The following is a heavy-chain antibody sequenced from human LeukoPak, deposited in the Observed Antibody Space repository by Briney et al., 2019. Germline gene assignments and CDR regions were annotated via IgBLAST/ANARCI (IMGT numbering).Heavy chain of an antibody. CDR1: GFTFSSYS. CDR3: ARALYDFWSGYSPAGAFDI. J-gene: IGHJ3*02. Sequence: PGGSLRLSCAASGFTFSSYSMNWVRQAPGKGLEWVSYISSSSSTIYYADSVKGRFTISRDNAKNSLYLQMNSLRAEDTAVYYCARALYDFWSGYSPAGAFDIWGQGTMVTVSS. D-gene: IGHD3-3*01. CDR2: ISSSSSTI. V-gene: IGHV3-48*01.